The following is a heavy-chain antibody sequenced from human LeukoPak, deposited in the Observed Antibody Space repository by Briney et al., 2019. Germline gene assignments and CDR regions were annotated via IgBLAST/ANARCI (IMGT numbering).Heavy chain of an antibody. CDR1: GFTFDDYG. J-gene: IGHJ4*02. CDR2: INWNGGST. D-gene: IGHD6-13*01. V-gene: IGHV3-20*04. CDR3: ARDGPRSVSSSSYFDY. Sequence: GGSLRLSCAASGFTFDDYGMSWVRQAPGKGLEWVSGINWNGGSTGYADSVKGRFTISRDNAKNSLYLQMNSLRAEDTALYYCARDGPRSVSSSSYFDYWGQGTLVTVPS.